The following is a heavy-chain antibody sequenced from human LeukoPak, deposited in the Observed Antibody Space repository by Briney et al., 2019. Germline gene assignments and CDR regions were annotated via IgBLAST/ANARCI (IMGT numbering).Heavy chain of an antibody. CDR2: IYWTGEK. V-gene: IGHV2-5*01. CDR3: VHRRKDLGTPVVRGIITPAFDV. CDR1: GFSLLSSAES. D-gene: IGHD3-10*01. Sequence: SGPTLVKPTQTLTLTCTFSGFSLLSSAESVAWIRQPPGKAPEWLALIYWTGEKRYSPSLQSRLTITKDASTSQVVLSMTNMDPVDTGTYYCVHRRKDLGTPVVRGIITPAFDVWGQGSLVTVSS. J-gene: IGHJ3*01.